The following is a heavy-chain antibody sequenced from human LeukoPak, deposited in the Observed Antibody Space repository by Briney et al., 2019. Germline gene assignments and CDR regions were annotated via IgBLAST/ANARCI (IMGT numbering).Heavy chain of an antibody. J-gene: IGHJ4*02. CDR1: GFTFSSYA. V-gene: IGHV3-23*01. D-gene: IGHD6-13*01. CDR2: ISGSGGST. Sequence: GGSLRLSCAASGFTFSSYAMSWVRQAPGKGLEWVSAISGSGGSTYYADSVKGRFTISRDNSKNTLYLQMNSLRAEDTAVYYCAKHSSGWYFFFLGGDYWGQGTLVTVSS. CDR3: AKHSSGWYFFFLGGDY.